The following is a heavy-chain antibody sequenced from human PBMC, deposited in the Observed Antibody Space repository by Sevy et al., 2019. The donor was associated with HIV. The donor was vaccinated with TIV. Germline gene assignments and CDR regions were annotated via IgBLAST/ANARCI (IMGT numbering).Heavy chain of an antibody. CDR3: ARGRVCYDISIGYYPCYLDV. D-gene: IGHD3-9*01. V-gene: IGHV4-61*01. Sequence: WETLSLTCTVSGGSVYTGSYYWGSIRQSPAKRLEWIGDIYYSDNTKYSPSLKSRVTMSLDTSKSQFSLKLTSVTAADTAVDYCARGRVCYDISIGYYPCYLDVWGQGTTVTVSS. CDR2: IYYSDNT. CDR1: GGSVYTGSYY. J-gene: IGHJ6*02.